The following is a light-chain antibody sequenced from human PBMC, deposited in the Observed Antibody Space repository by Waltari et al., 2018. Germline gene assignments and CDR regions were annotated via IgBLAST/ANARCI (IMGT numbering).Light chain of an antibody. V-gene: IGLV2-11*01. CDR3: CSFAASYTSYVI. Sequence: QSALTQPRSVSGSPGQPVTITCTGTSSDVGGYDYVSWYQQHPGKAPKLRIYDVTKRPSGVPARFPGSKSGNTASLTISGLQTEDEADYYCCSFAASYTSYVIFGGGTKLTVL. CDR1: SSDVGGYDY. CDR2: DVT. J-gene: IGLJ2*01.